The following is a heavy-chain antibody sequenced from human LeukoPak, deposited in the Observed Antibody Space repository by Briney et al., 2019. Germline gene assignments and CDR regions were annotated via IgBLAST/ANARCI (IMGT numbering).Heavy chain of an antibody. CDR2: IIXIXGTA. Sequence: ASVKVSCKASGGTFSSYAISWVRQAPGQGLEWMGGIIXIXGTANYAQKFQGRVTITADESTSTAYMELSSLRSEDTAVYYCARDLVIAAAGTQNYGMDVWGQGTTVTVSS. CDR1: GGTFSSYA. V-gene: IGHV1-69*13. J-gene: IGHJ6*02. D-gene: IGHD6-13*01. CDR3: ARDLVIAAAGTQNYGMDV.